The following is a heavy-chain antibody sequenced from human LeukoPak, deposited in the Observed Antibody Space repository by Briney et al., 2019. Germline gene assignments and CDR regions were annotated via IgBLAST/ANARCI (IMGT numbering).Heavy chain of an antibody. V-gene: IGHV4-39*07. Sequence: PSESLSLTCTVSGGSISSSSYYWGWIRQPPGKGLEWIGSIYYSGSTYYNPSLKSRVTISVDTSKNQFSLKLSSVTAADAAVYYCAREGKYLGSSETWALTYYYYYYMDVWGKGTTVTISS. CDR1: GGSISSSSYY. CDR2: IYYSGST. D-gene: IGHD6-19*01. J-gene: IGHJ6*03. CDR3: AREGKYLGSSETWALTYYYYYYMDV.